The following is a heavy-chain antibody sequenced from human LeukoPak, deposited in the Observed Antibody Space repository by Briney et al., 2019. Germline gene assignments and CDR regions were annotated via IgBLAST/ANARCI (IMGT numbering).Heavy chain of an antibody. Sequence: PGGSLRLSCAASGLTFSNAWMSWVRQAPGKELEWIGRIKSKTDGGTTDYAAPVKGRFTISRDDSENTLFLQMNSLKIEDTAVYYCPSWEYGGGSFDNGGRGPRVPVPS. J-gene: IGHJ4*02. D-gene: IGHD4-23*01. V-gene: IGHV3-15*01. CDR2: IKSKTDGGTT. CDR1: GLTFSNAW. CDR3: PSWEYGGGSFDN.